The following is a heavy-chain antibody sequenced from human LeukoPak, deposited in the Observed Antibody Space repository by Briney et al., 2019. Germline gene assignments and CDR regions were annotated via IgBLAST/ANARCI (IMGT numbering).Heavy chain of an antibody. CDR3: ARDDTTMILNL. V-gene: IGHV3-21*01. J-gene: IGHJ2*01. CDR2: ITRSNSYI. CDR1: GFTFSNYN. D-gene: IGHD3-22*01. Sequence: SGGSLRLSCAASGFTFSNYNVNWVRQAPGKGLEWVSTITRSNSYIYYADSVRGRFTISRDNAKNSLYLQMSSLRAEDTAVYYCARDDTTMILNLWGRGTLVTVSS.